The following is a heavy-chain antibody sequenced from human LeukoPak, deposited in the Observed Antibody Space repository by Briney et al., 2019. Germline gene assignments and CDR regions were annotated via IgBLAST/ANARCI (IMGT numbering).Heavy chain of an antibody. Sequence: PGGSLRLSCAASGFTFSSHAMSWVRQAPGKGLEWVSAISGSGGSTYYADSVKGRFTISRDNSKNTLYLQMNSLRAEDTAVYYCAKGSFLWFGELSRFDYWGQGTLVTVSS. CDR3: AKGSFLWFGELSRFDY. D-gene: IGHD3-10*01. CDR2: ISGSGGST. CDR1: GFTFSSHA. J-gene: IGHJ4*02. V-gene: IGHV3-23*01.